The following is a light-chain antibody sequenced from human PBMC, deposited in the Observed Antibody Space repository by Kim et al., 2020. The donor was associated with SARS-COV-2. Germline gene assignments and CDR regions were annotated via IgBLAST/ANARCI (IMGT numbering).Light chain of an antibody. CDR3: QLWDGNDVYVV. J-gene: IGLJ2*01. CDR2: REN. Sequence: SVSVALGKKAKIPCVGSKNVHWYQQKPGQAPVLVMFRENNRPSGIPERFSGSNSGNTATLTISRAQAGDEADYYCQLWDGNDVYVVFGGGTQLTVL. CDR1: GSKN. V-gene: IGLV3-9*01.